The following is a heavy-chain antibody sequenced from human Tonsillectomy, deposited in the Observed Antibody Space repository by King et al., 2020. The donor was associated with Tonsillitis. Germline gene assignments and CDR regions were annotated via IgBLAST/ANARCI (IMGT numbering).Heavy chain of an antibody. CDR3: AKDMCIAVAVHLGGAFDI. J-gene: IGHJ3*02. Sequence: VQLVESGGVVVQPGGSLRLSCAASGFTFDDYTMHWVRQVPGKGLEWVSLISWDGGSTYYAGSVMGRFTISRDNSKNSLYLQMNSLRTEDTALYYCAKDMCIAVAVHLGGAFDIWGQGTMVTVSS. CDR2: ISWDGGST. V-gene: IGHV3-43*01. CDR1: GFTFDDYT. D-gene: IGHD6-19*01.